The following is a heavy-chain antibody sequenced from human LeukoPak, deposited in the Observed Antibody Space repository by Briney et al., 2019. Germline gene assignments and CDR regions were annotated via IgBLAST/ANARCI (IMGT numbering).Heavy chain of an antibody. CDR2: LSYDGSNK. CDR1: GFTFSSYG. J-gene: IGHJ4*02. V-gene: IGHV3-30*18. Sequence: GGSLRLSCAASGFTFSSYGMHWVRQAPGKGLEWVAVLSYDGSNKYYADSVKGRFTISRDNSKNTLYLQMNSLRAEDTAVYYCAKDRLANYYDSSGYCLDYWGQGTLVTVSS. D-gene: IGHD3-22*01. CDR3: AKDRLANYYDSSGYCLDY.